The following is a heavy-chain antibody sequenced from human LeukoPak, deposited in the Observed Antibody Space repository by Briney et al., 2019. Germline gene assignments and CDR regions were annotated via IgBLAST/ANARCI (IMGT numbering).Heavy chain of an antibody. J-gene: IGHJ4*02. CDR2: ISYDGSNK. V-gene: IGHV3-30-3*01. CDR3: AREDLYDYVWGSYRLNYFDY. CDR1: GFTFSSYA. Sequence: QPGRSLRLSCAASGFTFSSYAMHWVRQAPGKGLEWVAVISYDGSNKYYADSVKGRFTISRDNSKNTLYLQMNSLRAEDTAVYHCAREDLYDYVWGSYRLNYFDYWGQGTLVTVSS. D-gene: IGHD3-16*02.